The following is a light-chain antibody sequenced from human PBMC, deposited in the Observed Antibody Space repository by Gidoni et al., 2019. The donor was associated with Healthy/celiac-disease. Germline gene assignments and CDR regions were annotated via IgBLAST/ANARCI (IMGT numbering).Light chain of an antibody. V-gene: IGKV1-39*01. CDR2: AAS. Sequence: DIQMTQSPSSRSASVGDRVTITCRESQSISSYLHWYQQKPGKSPKLLIYAASSLQSGVPSRFSGSGSGKDFTLTISSLQPEDFATYYCQQSYSTPPGFGPGTKVDIK. CDR1: QSISSY. J-gene: IGKJ3*01. CDR3: QQSYSTPPG.